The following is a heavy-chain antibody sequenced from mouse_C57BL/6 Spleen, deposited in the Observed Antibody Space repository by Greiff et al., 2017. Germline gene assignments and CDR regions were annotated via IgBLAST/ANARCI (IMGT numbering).Heavy chain of an antibody. CDR1: GYAFTNYL. CDR3: ARSPFTTVVAHYAMDY. CDR2: INPGSGGT. D-gene: IGHD1-1*01. V-gene: IGHV1-54*01. J-gene: IGHJ4*01. Sequence: QVQLKESGAELVRPGTSVKVSCKASGYAFTNYLIEWVKQRPGQGLEWIGVINPGSGGTNYNEKFKGKATLTADKSSSTNYKQLSSLTSEDAAVYVCARSPFTTVVAHYAMDYWGQGTSVTVSS.